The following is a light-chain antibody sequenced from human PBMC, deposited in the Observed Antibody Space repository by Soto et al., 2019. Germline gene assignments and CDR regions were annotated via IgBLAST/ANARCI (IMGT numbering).Light chain of an antibody. CDR3: SSHVFGTNLKI. V-gene: IGLV2-8*01. Sequence: QSALTQPPSASGSPGQSVTLSCTGTYSDVGGSNYVSWYQQHPGKAPKLVIYEVIQRPSGVPDRFSGSRSGNTASLTVSRLQAEDDADYYCSSHVFGTNLKIFGVVTKLTVL. CDR1: YSDVGGSNY. CDR2: EVI. J-gene: IGLJ2*01.